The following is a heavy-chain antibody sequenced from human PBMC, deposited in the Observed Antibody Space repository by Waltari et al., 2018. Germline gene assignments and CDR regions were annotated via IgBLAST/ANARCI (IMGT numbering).Heavy chain of an antibody. CDR1: GYTFTGYY. J-gene: IGHJ4*02. V-gene: IGHV1-2*02. CDR2: INPNSGGT. CDR3: ATIPWGYDSSGYYYGY. Sequence: QVQLVQSGAEVKKPGASVKVSCKASGYTFTGYYMHWVRQAPGQGLEWMGWINPNSGGTHDAQKFQGRVTMTRDTSISTAYMELSRLRSDDTAVYYCATIPWGYDSSGYYYGYWGQGTLVTVSS. D-gene: IGHD3-22*01.